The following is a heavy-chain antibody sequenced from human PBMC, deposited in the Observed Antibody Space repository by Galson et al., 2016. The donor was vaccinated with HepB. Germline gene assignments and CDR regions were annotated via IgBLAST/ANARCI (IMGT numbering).Heavy chain of an antibody. CDR3: ARDRTDHGSGTYGHDS. V-gene: IGHV3-7*03. J-gene: IGHJ4*02. CDR2: IKEDGSQE. CDR1: GFSFSSSW. D-gene: IGHD3-16*01. Sequence: SLRLSCAASGFSFSSSWMSWVRQAPGKGLEWVANIKEDGSQEYYVDSVKGRFTVSRDNAKNSLYLQMNNLRAEDTAMYYCARDRTDHGSGTYGHDSWGQGTLVTVSS.